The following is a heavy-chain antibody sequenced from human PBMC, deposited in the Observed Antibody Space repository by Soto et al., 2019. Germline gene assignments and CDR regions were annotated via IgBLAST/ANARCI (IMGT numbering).Heavy chain of an antibody. CDR2: INPGDSDT. CDR1: GFSFANYW. D-gene: IGHD6-13*01. V-gene: IGHV5-51*01. Sequence: GESLKISCKGSGFSFANYWIAWVRQMPGKGLECMGIINPGDSDTRYSPSFQGQVTISADKSISTAYLQWSSLKASDTTMYYCARTAAAGKYYYGMDVWGQGTTVTVSS. CDR3: ARTAAAGKYYYGMDV. J-gene: IGHJ6*02.